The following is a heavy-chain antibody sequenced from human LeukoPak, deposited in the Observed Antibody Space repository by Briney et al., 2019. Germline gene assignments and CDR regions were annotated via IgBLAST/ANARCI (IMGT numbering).Heavy chain of an antibody. CDR1: GGTFSSYA. CDR3: ASGAPTLIFDY. CDR2: IIPILGIA. J-gene: IGHJ4*02. D-gene: IGHD3-10*01. V-gene: IGHV1-69*04. Sequence: ASVKVSCKASGGTFSSYATSWVRQAPGQGLEWMGRIIPILGIANYAQKFQGRVTITADKSTSTAYMELSSLRSEDTAVYYCASGAPTLIFDYWGQGTLVTVSS.